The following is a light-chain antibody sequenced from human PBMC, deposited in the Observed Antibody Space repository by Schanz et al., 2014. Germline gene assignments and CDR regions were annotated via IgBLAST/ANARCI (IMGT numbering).Light chain of an antibody. V-gene: IGKV3-20*01. J-gene: IGKJ4*01. CDR2: GAS. CDR3: QQYGTSPPLT. CDR1: QSVSSTY. Sequence: EVVMTQSPATLSVSPGERATLSCRASQSVSSTYLGWYQQKPGQAPRLLIYGASSRATGIPDRFSGSGSGTDFTLTISRLEPEDFAVYYCQQYGTSPPLTFGGGTKVEIK.